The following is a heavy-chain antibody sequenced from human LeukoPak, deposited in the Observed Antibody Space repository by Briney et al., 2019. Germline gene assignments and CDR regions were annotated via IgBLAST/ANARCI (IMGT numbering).Heavy chain of an antibody. CDR2: INPSGGST. CDR1: GYTFTSYI. V-gene: IGHV1-46*01. Sequence: ASVKVSCKASGYTFTSYIISWVRQAPGQGLEWMGIINPSGGSTSYAQKFQGRVTMTRDTSTSTVYMELSSLRSEDTAVYYCARPKYCSSTSCYLGIDYWGQGTLVTVSS. D-gene: IGHD2-2*01. CDR3: ARPKYCSSTSCYLGIDY. J-gene: IGHJ4*02.